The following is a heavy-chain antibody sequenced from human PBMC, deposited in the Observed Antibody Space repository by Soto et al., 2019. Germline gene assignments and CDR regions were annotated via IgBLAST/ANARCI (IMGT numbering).Heavy chain of an antibody. V-gene: IGHV3-7*05. Sequence: GGSLRLSCAASGFTFSSYWMSWVRQAPGKGLEWVANIKQDGSEKYYVDSVKGRFTISRVNAKNSLYLQMNSLRAEDTAVYYCARDSLYYYDSSGYSGPNYWGQGTLVTVSS. J-gene: IGHJ4*02. D-gene: IGHD3-22*01. CDR3: ARDSLYYYDSSGYSGPNY. CDR1: GFTFSSYW. CDR2: IKQDGSEK.